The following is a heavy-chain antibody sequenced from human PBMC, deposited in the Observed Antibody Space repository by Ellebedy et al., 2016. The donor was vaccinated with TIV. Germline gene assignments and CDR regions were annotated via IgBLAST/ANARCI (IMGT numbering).Heavy chain of an antibody. V-gene: IGHV3-53*01. CDR1: GFTVSSNY. CDR3: ARALGAKNGMDV. D-gene: IGHD1-26*01. J-gene: IGHJ6*02. CDR2: IYNSGST. Sequence: PGGSLRLSCAVSGFTVSSNYMTWVRQAPGKGLEWVSVIYNSGSTFYADSVKGRFTISRDSSKNALYLQMSSLGAEDTAVYYCARALGAKNGMDVWGQGTTVTVSS.